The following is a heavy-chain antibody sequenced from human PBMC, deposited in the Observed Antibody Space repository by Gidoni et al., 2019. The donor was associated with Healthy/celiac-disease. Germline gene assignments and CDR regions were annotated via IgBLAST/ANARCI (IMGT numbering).Heavy chain of an antibody. D-gene: IGHD6-19*01. CDR3: ARDPSSSWYGAVAGTGENYYYGMDV. CDR1: GGTFSSYA. V-gene: IGHV1-69*01. CDR2: IIPIFGTA. Sequence: QVQLVQSGAEVKKPGSSVKVSCKASGGTFSSYAISWVRQAPGQGLEWMGGIIPIFGTANYAQKFQGRVTITADESTSTAYMELSSLRSEDTAVYYCARDPSSSWYGAVAGTGENYYYGMDVWGQGTTVTVSS. J-gene: IGHJ6*02.